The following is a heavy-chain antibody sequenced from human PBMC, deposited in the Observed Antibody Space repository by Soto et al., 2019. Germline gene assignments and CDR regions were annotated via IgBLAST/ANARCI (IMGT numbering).Heavy chain of an antibody. J-gene: IGHJ6*02. D-gene: IGHD3-10*01. CDR3: AREIVLLVVGELFESVRNGMDV. Sequence: SQTLSLTCAISGDSVSSNSAAWNWIRQSPSRGLEWLGRTYYRSKWYNDYAVSVKSRITINPDTSKNQFSLQLNSVTPEDTAVYYGAREIVLLVVGELFESVRNGMDVWGQGTTVTVSS. CDR1: GDSVSSNSAA. CDR2: TYYRSKWYN. V-gene: IGHV6-1*01.